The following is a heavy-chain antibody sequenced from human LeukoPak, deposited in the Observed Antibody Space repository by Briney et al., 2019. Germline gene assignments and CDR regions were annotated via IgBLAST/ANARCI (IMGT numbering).Heavy chain of an antibody. J-gene: IGHJ6*03. V-gene: IGHV1-2*02. D-gene: IGHD4-11*01. CDR3: ATSAGDYRAGHYYYMGV. Sequence: ASVKVSCKASGYTFTGYYFHWVRQAPRQGLEWMGWINPNTAGTNYAQKFLGGVTLTWDTSISTAYMELNRLTSDDTAVYYCATSAGDYRAGHYYYMGVWGKGTSVTVSS. CDR2: INPNTAGT. CDR1: GYTFTGYY.